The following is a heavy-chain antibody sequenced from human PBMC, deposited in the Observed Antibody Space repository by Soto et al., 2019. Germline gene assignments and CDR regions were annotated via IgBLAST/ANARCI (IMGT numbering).Heavy chain of an antibody. V-gene: IGHV4-34*01. CDR1: GGSFSGYY. J-gene: IGHJ6*02. Sequence: QVQLQQWGAGLLKPSETLSLTYTIYGGSFSGYYWTWIRQPPGKGLEWIGEINHSGTTNYSPSLKRRVSISVDTSKDKFSLNLSSVTAADTAVYYCASGKTRTARPSLRYYYYGLDVWGQGTTVTVSS. CDR3: ASGKTRTARPSLRYYYYGLDV. CDR2: INHSGTT. D-gene: IGHD6-6*01.